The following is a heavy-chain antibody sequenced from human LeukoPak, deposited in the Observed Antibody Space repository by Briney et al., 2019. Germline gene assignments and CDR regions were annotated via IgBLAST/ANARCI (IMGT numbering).Heavy chain of an antibody. Sequence: AASVEVSCKASGYTFTSYGISWVRQAPGQGLEWMGWISAYNGNTNYAQKLQGRVTMTTDTSTSTAYMELRSLRSDDTAVYYCARDSTVYDILTGITNWFDPWGQGTLVTVSS. CDR1: GYTFTSYG. J-gene: IGHJ5*02. CDR2: ISAYNGNT. D-gene: IGHD3-9*01. V-gene: IGHV1-18*01. CDR3: ARDSTVYDILTGITNWFDP.